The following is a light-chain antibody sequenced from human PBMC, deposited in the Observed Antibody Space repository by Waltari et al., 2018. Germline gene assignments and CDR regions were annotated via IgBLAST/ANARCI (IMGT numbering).Light chain of an antibody. CDR3: SSYADNTLV. Sequence: QSALTQPPSASGSPGQSVTISCTGTSSDYVSWFQHHPGKAPKLMIYEVRKRPSGVPYRFSGSKSGNPASLTVAGLQADDDAHYYCSSYADNTLVFGGGTKLTVL. CDR1: SSDY. CDR2: EVR. J-gene: IGLJ3*02. V-gene: IGLV2-8*01.